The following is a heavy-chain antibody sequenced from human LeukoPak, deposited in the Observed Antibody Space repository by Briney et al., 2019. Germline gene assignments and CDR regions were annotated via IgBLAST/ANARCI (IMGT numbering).Heavy chain of an antibody. V-gene: IGHV4-59*08. CDR2: IYYSGST. J-gene: IGHJ4*02. D-gene: IGHD5-18*01. CDR3: ARRPTPTRGYSYWIFDY. CDR1: GGSISSYY. Sequence: PSETLSLTCTVSGGSISSYYWSWIRQPPGKGLEWIGYIYYSGSTNYNPSLKSRVTISVDTSKNQFSLKLSSVTAADTAVYYCARRPTPTRGYSYWIFDYWGQGTLVTVSS.